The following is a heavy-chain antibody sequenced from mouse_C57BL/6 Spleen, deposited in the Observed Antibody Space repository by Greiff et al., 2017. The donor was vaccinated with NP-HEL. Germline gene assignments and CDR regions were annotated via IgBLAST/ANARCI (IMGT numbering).Heavy chain of an antibody. D-gene: IGHD1-1*01. CDR2: ISSGGSYT. V-gene: IGHV5-6*02. CDR1: GFTFSSYG. CDR3: ARHAGSSWYFDV. Sequence: DVKLVESGGDLVKPGGSLKLSCAASGFTFSSYGMSWVRQTPDKRLEWVATISSGGSYTYYPDSVKGRFTISRDNAKNTLYLQMSSLKSEDTAMYYCARHAGSSWYFDVWGTGTTVTVSS. J-gene: IGHJ1*03.